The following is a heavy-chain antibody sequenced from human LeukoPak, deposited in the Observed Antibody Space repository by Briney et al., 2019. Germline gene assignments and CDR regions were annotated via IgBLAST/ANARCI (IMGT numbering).Heavy chain of an antibody. D-gene: IGHD6-19*01. CDR1: GFTFSSYG. Sequence: PGGSLRLSCAASGFTFSSYGMHWVRQAPGKGLEWVAFIRYDGSNKYYADSVKGRFTISRDNSKNTLYLQMNSLRAEDTAVYYCARDTHRQWLVLDFDYWGQGTLVTVSS. V-gene: IGHV3-30*02. CDR3: ARDTHRQWLVLDFDY. J-gene: IGHJ4*02. CDR2: IRYDGSNK.